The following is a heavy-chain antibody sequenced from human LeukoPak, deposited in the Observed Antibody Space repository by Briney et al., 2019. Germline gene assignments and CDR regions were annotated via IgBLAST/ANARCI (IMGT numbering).Heavy chain of an antibody. V-gene: IGHV3-33*01. Sequence: QPGGSLRLSCAASGFTFSSYGMHWVRQAPGKGLEWVAVIWYDGSNKYYADSVKGRFTISRDNSKNTLYLQMNSLRAEDTAVYYCARAYCGGDCYSDYWGQGTLVTVSS. D-gene: IGHD2-21*02. CDR1: GFTFSSYG. CDR2: IWYDGSNK. CDR3: ARAYCGGDCYSDY. J-gene: IGHJ4*02.